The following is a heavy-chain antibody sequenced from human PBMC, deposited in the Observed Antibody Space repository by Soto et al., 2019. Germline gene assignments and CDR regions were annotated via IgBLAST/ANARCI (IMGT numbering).Heavy chain of an antibody. Sequence: QVQLQESGPGLVKPSQTLSLTCSVSGVSISRNDYFWSWIRRHPGKGLEWLRHIYYGARTFYNPSLKSRLTIFIEASENQFSLTLNSLTAADTGVYFCARGDYNDNKGYFDYWGQGTLVTASS. CDR3: ARGDYNDNKGYFDY. J-gene: IGHJ4*02. D-gene: IGHD3-22*01. V-gene: IGHV4-31*03. CDR1: GVSISRNDYF. CDR2: IYYGART.